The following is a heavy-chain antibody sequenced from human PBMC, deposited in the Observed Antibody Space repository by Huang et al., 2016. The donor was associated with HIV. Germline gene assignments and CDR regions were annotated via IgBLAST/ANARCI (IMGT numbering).Heavy chain of an antibody. CDR1: GFTFSSYS. CDR3: ATAPPYYYDSSGYYYGQDY. Sequence: EVQLVESGGNLVKPGGSLRLSCAASGFTFSSYSMNWVRQAPGKGLEWVSCISSSSSYIYYADSVKCRFTISRDNAKNSLYLQMSSLRAEDTAVYYCATAPPYYYDSSGYYYGQDYWGQGTLVTVSS. D-gene: IGHD3-22*01. V-gene: IGHV3-21*01. CDR2: ISSSSSYI. J-gene: IGHJ4*02.